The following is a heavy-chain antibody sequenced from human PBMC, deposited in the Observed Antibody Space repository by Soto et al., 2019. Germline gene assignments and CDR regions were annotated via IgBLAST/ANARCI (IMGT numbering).Heavy chain of an antibody. J-gene: IGHJ6*02. Sequence: GGSLRLSCAASGFTFSSYAMSWVRQAPGKGLEWVSAISGSGGSTYYADSVKGRFTISRDNSKNTLYLQMNSLRAEDTPVYYCAKFIVATILGSYYYYYGMDVWGQGTTVTVSS. V-gene: IGHV3-23*01. CDR1: GFTFSSYA. CDR3: AKFIVATILGSYYYYYGMDV. CDR2: ISGSGGST. D-gene: IGHD5-12*01.